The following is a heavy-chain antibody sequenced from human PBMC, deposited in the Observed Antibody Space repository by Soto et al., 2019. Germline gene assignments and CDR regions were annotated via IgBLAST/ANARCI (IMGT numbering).Heavy chain of an antibody. J-gene: IGHJ6*02. CDR1: GFTFSSHG. V-gene: IGHV3-23*01. D-gene: IGHD3-16*01. Sequence: GGSLRLSCAASGFTFSSHGMSWVRQAPGKGLEWVSGISGSGKNTYYADSVKGRFSISRDNSKNTLYLQMNSLRAEDTALYYCAKVGGHSLDYLKYNAIDVWGQVTTVTVYS. CDR2: ISGSGKNT. CDR3: AKVGGHSLDYLKYNAIDV.